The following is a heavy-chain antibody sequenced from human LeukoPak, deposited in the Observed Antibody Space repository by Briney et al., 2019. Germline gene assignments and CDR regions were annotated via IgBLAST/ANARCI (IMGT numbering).Heavy chain of an antibody. Sequence: ASVKVSCKASGGTFSSYAISWVRQAPGQGLEWMGGIIPIFGTANYAQKFQGRVTITADKSTSTAYMELSSLRSEDTAVYYCARLGYSYGGYYFDYWGQGTLVTVSS. CDR1: GGTFSSYA. V-gene: IGHV1-69*06. CDR2: IIPIFGTA. D-gene: IGHD5-18*01. J-gene: IGHJ4*02. CDR3: ARLGYSYGGYYFDY.